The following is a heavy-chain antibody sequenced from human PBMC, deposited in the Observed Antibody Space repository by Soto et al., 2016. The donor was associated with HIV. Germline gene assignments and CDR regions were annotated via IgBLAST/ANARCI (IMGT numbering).Heavy chain of an antibody. D-gene: IGHD3-16*01. V-gene: IGHV3-33*01. CDR3: ARPSFHLGHSLRPRL. CDR1: GFKFSTYG. Sequence: VQLVESGGGVVQPGRSLRLSCKASGFKFSTYGMHWVRQTPGKGLEWVALIWYDGSLKYYGDFVKGRFTISRDNSKNTLYLEMNSLRTEDTAVYYCARPSFHLGHSLRPRLWGQGPWSPSP. CDR2: IWYDGSLK. J-gene: IGHJ1*01.